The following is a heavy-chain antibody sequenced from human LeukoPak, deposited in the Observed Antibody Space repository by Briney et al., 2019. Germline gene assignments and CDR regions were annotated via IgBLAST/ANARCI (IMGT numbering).Heavy chain of an antibody. D-gene: IGHD6-13*01. CDR3: ARAYSSSWYRDYYGMDV. CDR2: MNSDGGST. Sequence: PGGSLRLSCAASGFTFISYWMHWVRQAPGKGLVWVSRMNSDGGSTSYADSVKGRFTISRDNAKNTLYLQMNSLRAEDTAVYYCARAYSSSWYRDYYGMDVWGQGTTVTVSS. CDR1: GFTFISYW. J-gene: IGHJ6*02. V-gene: IGHV3-74*01.